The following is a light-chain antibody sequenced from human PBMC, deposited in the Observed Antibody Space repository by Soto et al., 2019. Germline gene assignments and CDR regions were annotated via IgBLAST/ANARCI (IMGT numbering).Light chain of an antibody. CDR2: GAS. V-gene: IGKV1-39*01. CDR3: QQTYSTPWT. CDR1: QSIGTD. Sequence: DIQMTQSLSSLSASMGDRVSITCRASQSIGTDLNWYQQKPGKAPKLLIYGASTLQGGVPSRFSGSVSGTEFTLTISSLQPGDLATYFCQQTYSTPWTFGQGTKVDI. J-gene: IGKJ1*01.